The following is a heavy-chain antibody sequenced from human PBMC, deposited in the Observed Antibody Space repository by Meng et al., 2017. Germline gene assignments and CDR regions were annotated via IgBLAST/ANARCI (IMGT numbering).Heavy chain of an antibody. Sequence: QGRLQGAGPGLVKSSGTLPLTCAVSGGSISSSNWWSWVRQPPGKGLEWIGEIYHSGSTNYNPSLKSRVTISVDKSKNQFSLKLSSVTAADTAVYYCARVVAATTLFLDYWGQGTLVTVSS. CDR3: ARVVAATTLFLDY. J-gene: IGHJ4*02. CDR1: GGSISSSNW. V-gene: IGHV4-4*02. D-gene: IGHD2-15*01. CDR2: IYHSGST.